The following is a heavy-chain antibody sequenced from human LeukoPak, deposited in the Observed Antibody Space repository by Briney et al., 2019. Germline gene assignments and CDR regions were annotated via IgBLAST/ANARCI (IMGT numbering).Heavy chain of an antibody. Sequence: GGSLRLSCEAAGFTFSNYGMHWVRQAPGKGLEWVTVIWSDGSNKYYADSVKGRFTISRDKSKSTLYLQMNSLRAEDTAVYYCAKVVGLSPKKWFDPWGQGTLVTVSS. V-gene: IGHV3-30*02. CDR2: IWSDGSNK. D-gene: IGHD3-10*01. CDR3: AKVVGLSPKKWFDP. J-gene: IGHJ5*02. CDR1: GFTFSNYG.